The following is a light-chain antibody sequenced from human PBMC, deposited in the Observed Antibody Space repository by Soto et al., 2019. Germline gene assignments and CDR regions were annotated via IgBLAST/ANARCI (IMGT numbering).Light chain of an antibody. J-gene: IGLJ2*01. V-gene: IGLV3-21*04. CDR2: YDT. CDR1: NIGSKS. CDR3: QVWDSATHQLV. Sequence: SYELTQPPSVSVAPGETARIPCGGNNIGSKSVHWYQQRPGQAPVVVISYDTDRPSGIPERFSGSNSGNTATLTISRVEAGDEADYLCQVWDSATHQLVFGGGTKLTVL.